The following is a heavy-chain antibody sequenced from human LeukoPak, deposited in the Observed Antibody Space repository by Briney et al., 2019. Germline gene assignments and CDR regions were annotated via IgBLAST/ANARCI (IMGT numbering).Heavy chain of an antibody. D-gene: IGHD3-22*01. CDR3: ARRRYYYDSSGYY. Sequence: SATLSLTCAVYGGSFSGYYWSWIRQPPGKGLEWIGEINHSGSTNYNPSLKSRVTISVDTSKNQFSLKLSSVTAADTAVYYCARRRYYYDSSGYYWGQGTLVTVSS. V-gene: IGHV4-34*01. CDR2: INHSGST. J-gene: IGHJ4*02. CDR1: GGSFSGYY.